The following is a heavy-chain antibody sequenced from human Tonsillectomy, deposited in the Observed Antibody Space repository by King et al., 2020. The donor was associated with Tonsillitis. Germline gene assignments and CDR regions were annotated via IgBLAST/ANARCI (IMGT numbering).Heavy chain of an antibody. CDR2: IWYDGSNK. Sequence: VQLVESGGGVVQPGRSLRLSCAASGFTFSSYGMHWVRQAPGKGLEWVAVIWYDGSNKYYADSVKGRFSISRDNSKNTLYLQMNSLRAEDTAVYYCARGGSYYLGYFDYWGQGTLVTVSS. V-gene: IGHV3-33*01. CDR1: GFTFSSYG. D-gene: IGHD1-26*01. CDR3: ARGGSYYLGYFDY. J-gene: IGHJ4*02.